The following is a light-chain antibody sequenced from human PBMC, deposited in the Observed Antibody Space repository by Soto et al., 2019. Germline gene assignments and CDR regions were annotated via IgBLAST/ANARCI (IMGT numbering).Light chain of an antibody. V-gene: IGLV2-14*01. J-gene: IGLJ1*01. CDR3: SSYAGSSTFV. CDR1: SSDVGGYNY. Sequence: QSVLTQPASVSGSPGQSITISCTGTSSDVGGYNYVSWYQHHPGKAPKLMIYEVSNRPSGVSNRFSGSKSGNTASLTISGLQAEYEADYYCSSYAGSSTFVFGTGTKLTVL. CDR2: EVS.